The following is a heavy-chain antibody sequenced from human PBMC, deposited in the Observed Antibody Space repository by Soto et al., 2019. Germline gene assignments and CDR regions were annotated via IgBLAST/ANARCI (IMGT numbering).Heavy chain of an antibody. D-gene: IGHD4-17*01. CDR2: IKQDGSEK. V-gene: IGHV3-7*05. CDR3: AKAYGDYVWWFDP. Sequence: GGSLRLSCAASGFTFSSYWMSWVRQAPGKGLEWVANIKQDGSEKYYVDSVKGRFTISRDNAKNPLYLQMNSLRAEDTAVYYCAKAYGDYVWWFDPWGQGTLVTVSS. CDR1: GFTFSSYW. J-gene: IGHJ5*02.